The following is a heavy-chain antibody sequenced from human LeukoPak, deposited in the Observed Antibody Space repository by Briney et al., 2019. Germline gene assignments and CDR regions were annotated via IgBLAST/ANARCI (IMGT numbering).Heavy chain of an antibody. CDR1: GFTFSSYW. J-gene: IGHJ4*02. V-gene: IGHV3-74*01. CDR2: INSDGSST. D-gene: IGHD3-10*01. Sequence: PGGSLRLSCAASGFTFSSYWMPWVRQAPGKGLVWVSRINSDGSSTSYADSVKGRFTISRDNSKNTLYLQLGSLRVEDTAVYYCAKPHPSMVRGGQFDYWGQGTLVTVSS. CDR3: AKPHPSMVRGGQFDY.